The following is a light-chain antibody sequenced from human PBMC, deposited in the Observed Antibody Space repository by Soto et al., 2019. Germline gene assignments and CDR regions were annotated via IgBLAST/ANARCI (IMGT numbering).Light chain of an antibody. Sequence: EIVFIQAPGTLSLSPGERVTLSCRASQSISTTYLAWYQHKPGQAPRLLIYGASSMATGIPDRFSGSGSGTDFTLTISRLEPEDFAVYYCQQSGGSTRTFGQGTKVDIK. V-gene: IGKV3-20*01. CDR2: GAS. J-gene: IGKJ1*01. CDR1: QSISTTY. CDR3: QQSGGSTRT.